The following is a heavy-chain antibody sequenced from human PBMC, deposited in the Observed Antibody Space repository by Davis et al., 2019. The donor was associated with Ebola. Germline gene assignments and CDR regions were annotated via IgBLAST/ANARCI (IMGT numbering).Heavy chain of an antibody. J-gene: IGHJ6*02. CDR1: GFTLSDYY. D-gene: IGHD5-18*01. Sequence: GESLKIPCAAPGFTLSDYYMSWIRQAPGKGPEWVSYISSSSSYTNYADPWKGRFTISRDNDKNSLYLQMNSLRAEDTAVYYCAGGYSYDLYYYGMDVWGQGTTVTVSS. CDR2: ISSSSSYT. CDR3: AGGYSYDLYYYGMDV. V-gene: IGHV3-11*06.